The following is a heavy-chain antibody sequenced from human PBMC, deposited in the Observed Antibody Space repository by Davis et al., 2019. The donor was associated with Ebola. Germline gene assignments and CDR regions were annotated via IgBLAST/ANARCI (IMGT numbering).Heavy chain of an antibody. CDR3: ARGEDIVVGDDAFDI. Sequence: GESLKISCVTSGFIFTNYAMHWVRQAPGKGLEWVASIRSGRADYIHHADAVKGRLTISRDNSKNTLYLQMNSLRAEDTAVYYCARGEDIVVGDDAFDIWGQGTMVTVSS. J-gene: IGHJ3*02. CDR2: IRSGRADYI. V-gene: IGHV3-21*04. D-gene: IGHD2-15*01. CDR1: GFIFTNYA.